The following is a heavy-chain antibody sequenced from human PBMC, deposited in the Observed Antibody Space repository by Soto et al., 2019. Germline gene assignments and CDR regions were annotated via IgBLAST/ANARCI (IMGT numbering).Heavy chain of an antibody. D-gene: IGHD4-17*01. V-gene: IGHV4-4*02. J-gene: IGHJ3*01. CDR3: ARAGDYPLTGAFDV. CDR2: IYHSGST. CDR1: GGSISSNNW. Sequence: QVQLQESGPGLVKPSGTLSLTCAVSGGSISSNNWWSWVRQPPGKGLEGIGEIYHSGSTNYNPSLKSRVTLSVDKSKNEFSLKLGSVTAADTAMYYCARAGDYPLTGAFDVWGQGTMVTVSS.